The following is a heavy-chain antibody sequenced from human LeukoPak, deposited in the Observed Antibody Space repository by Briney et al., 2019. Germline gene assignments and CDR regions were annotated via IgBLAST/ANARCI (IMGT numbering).Heavy chain of an antibody. CDR1: GGSVSSGSYY. D-gene: IGHD1-26*01. J-gene: IGHJ3*02. Sequence: SETLSLTCTVSGGSVSSGSYYWIWIRQPPGKGLEWIGYIYYSEGTHYNPSLKRRVTISVDTSKNQFSLKLSSVTAADTAVYYCARGALSGSYRGLGAFDIWGKETMVTLS. CDR3: ARGALSGSYRGLGAFDI. V-gene: IGHV4-61*01. CDR2: IYYSEGT.